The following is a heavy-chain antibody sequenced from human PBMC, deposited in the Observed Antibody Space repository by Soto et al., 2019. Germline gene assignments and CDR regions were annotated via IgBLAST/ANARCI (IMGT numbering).Heavy chain of an antibody. CDR2: IYYTGNT. D-gene: IGHD3-9*01. Sequence: QVQLQESGPRLVKPSQTLSLTCTVSGDSIRSGDYYWAWIRQPPGKGLEWTGHIYYTGNTHYNPSLRGRVSISVDRSKDQFSLNLSSVTAADTAVYFCARLTFYDILAGYFFDSWGQGALVTVSS. CDR3: ARLTFYDILAGYFFDS. J-gene: IGHJ4*02. V-gene: IGHV4-30-4*01. CDR1: GDSIRSGDYY.